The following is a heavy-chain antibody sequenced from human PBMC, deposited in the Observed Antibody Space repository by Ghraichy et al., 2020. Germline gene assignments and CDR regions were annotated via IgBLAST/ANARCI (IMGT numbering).Heavy chain of an antibody. CDR2: ISYDGSNK. V-gene: IGHV3-30*04. D-gene: IGHD3-16*01. J-gene: IGHJ4*02. Sequence: GSLRLSCAASGFTFSSYAMHWVRQAPGKGLEWVAVISYDGSNKYYADSVKGRFTISRDNSKNTLYLQMNSLRAEDTAVYYCARANGGYDYWGQGTLVTVSS. CDR1: GFTFSSYA. CDR3: ARANGGYDY.